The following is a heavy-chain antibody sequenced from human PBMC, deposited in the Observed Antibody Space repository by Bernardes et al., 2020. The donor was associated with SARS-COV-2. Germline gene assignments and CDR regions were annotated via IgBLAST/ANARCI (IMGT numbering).Heavy chain of an antibody. CDR2: IFPSDSDT. CDR3: ARQGAMDV. CDR1: GYSFTSYW. J-gene: IGHJ6*02. D-gene: IGHD3-16*01. V-gene: IGHV5-51*01. Sequence: GESLKISCKGSGYSFTSYWIGWVRQTPGKGLEWMGSIFPSDSDTRYSPSFQGQVTISVDKSINTAFLQWSSLKASDTAMYFCARQGAMDVWGQGTTVTVSS.